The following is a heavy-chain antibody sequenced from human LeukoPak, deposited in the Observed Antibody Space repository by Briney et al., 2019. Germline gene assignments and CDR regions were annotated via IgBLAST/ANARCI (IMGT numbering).Heavy chain of an antibody. D-gene: IGHD3-10*01. CDR1: GGTFISYA. J-gene: IGHJ4*02. V-gene: IGHV1-69*13. CDR3: ASDSMVRGVTGY. Sequence: ASVKVSCKASGGTFISYAISWVRQAPGQGLEWMGRIIPIFGTANYAQKFQGRVMITSDESTSTAYMEPSSLRSEDTAVYYCASDSMVRGVTGYWGQGTLVTVSS. CDR2: IIPIFGTA.